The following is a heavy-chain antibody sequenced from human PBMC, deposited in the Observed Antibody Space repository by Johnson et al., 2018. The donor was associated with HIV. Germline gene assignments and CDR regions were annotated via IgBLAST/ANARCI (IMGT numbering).Heavy chain of an antibody. Sequence: VQLVESGGGLAQPWGSLRLSCAASGFTFNTYAMTWVRQAPGQGLEWVSGISASGSSTYYAASVKGRFTISRDNSKNTLFLQMNYLRAEDTAVYYCAKDVLRSFDWLPDSFDVWGQGTVVTVSS. CDR3: AKDVLRSFDWLPDSFDV. J-gene: IGHJ3*01. D-gene: IGHD3-9*01. CDR1: GFTFNTYA. V-gene: IGHV3-23*04. CDR2: ISASGSST.